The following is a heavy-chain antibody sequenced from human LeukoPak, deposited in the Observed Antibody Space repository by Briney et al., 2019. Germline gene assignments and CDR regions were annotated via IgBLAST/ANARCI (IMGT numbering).Heavy chain of an antibody. CDR3: ARSNWDTYYFDY. Sequence: PSETLSLTCTVSGGSIRGYYWSWIRQPPGKGLEWIGYIYYSGSTNYNPSLKSRVTISVDTSKNQLSLKLSSVTAADTAVYYCARSNWDTYYFDYWGQGTLVTVSS. CDR1: GGSIRGYY. V-gene: IGHV4-59*08. CDR2: IYYSGST. J-gene: IGHJ4*02. D-gene: IGHD7-27*01.